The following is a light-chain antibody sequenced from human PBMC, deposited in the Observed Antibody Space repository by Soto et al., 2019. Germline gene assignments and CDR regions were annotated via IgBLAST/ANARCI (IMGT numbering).Light chain of an antibody. CDR2: EGI. J-gene: IGLJ1*01. CDR1: SSDVGSSNL. V-gene: IGLV2-23*01. CDR3: CSYAGSNSYV. Sequence: LAQPASVAGSPGQSITISCAGTSSDVGSSNLVSWYLHHPGKVPKLIIFEGIKRPSDISSRFSGSKSGNTASLTISGLQAEDEADYYCCSYAGSNSYVSGSRTKVTVL.